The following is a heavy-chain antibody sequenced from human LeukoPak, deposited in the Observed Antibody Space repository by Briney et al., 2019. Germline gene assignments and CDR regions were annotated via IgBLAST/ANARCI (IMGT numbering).Heavy chain of an antibody. J-gene: IGHJ4*02. V-gene: IGHV1-46*01. CDR3: ARGGSSLPFDY. Sequence: AASVKVSCKASGYPFSDYYLHWVRQAPGQGLEWMGIINPCGGSTSYAQKYQDRVTMTRDMSTSMVYMNLSSLKSEDTAVYYCARGGSSLPFDYWGQGTLVTVSS. CDR1: GYPFSDYY. D-gene: IGHD2-15*01. CDR2: INPCGGST.